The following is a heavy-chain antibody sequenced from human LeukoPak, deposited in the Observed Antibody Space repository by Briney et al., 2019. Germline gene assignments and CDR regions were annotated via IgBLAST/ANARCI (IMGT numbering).Heavy chain of an antibody. D-gene: IGHD3-10*01. J-gene: IGHJ4*02. CDR1: GYSISRGYY. V-gene: IGHV4-38-2*02. Sequence: SETLSLTCTVSGYSISRGYYWGWIRQPPGKGLEWIGSIYHSGSTYYNPSLKSRVTISVDTSKNQFSLKLNSVTAADTAVYYCAREKEVITMLRGLKPGYYFDYWGQGTLVTVSS. CDR2: IYHSGST. CDR3: AREKEVITMLRGLKPGYYFDY.